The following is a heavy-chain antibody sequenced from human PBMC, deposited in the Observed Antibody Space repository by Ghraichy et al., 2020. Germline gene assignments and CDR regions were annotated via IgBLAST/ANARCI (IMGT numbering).Heavy chain of an antibody. CDR2: IIPILGIA. V-gene: IGHV1-69*04. D-gene: IGHD7-27*01. CDR1: GGTFSSYA. CDR3: ASPGAEPTQDFDY. Sequence: SVKVSCKASGGTFSSYAISWVRQAPGQGLEWMGRIIPILGIANYAQKFQGRVTITADKSTSTAYMELSSLRSEDTAVYYCASPGAEPTQDFDYWGQGTLVTVSS. J-gene: IGHJ4*02.